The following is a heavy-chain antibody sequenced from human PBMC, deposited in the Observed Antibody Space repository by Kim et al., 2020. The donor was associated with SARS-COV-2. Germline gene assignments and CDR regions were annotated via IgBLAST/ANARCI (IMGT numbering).Heavy chain of an antibody. J-gene: IGHJ5*02. CDR1: GGSISSYY. Sequence: SETLSLTCTVSGGSISSYYWSWIRQPPGKGLEWIGYIYYSGSTNYNPSLKSRVTISVDTSKNQFSLKLSSVTAADTAVYYCARGGGGWYLYNWFDPWGQGTLVTVSS. V-gene: IGHV4-59*13. CDR3: ARGGGGWYLYNWFDP. D-gene: IGHD6-19*01. CDR2: IYYSGST.